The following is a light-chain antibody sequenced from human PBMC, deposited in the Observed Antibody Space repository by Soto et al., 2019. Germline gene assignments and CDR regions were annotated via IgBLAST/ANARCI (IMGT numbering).Light chain of an antibody. V-gene: IGKV4-1*01. CDR1: QTVLYTSNNKNY. CDR3: QQYYSPPIT. CDR2: WAS. J-gene: IGKJ5*01. Sequence: DSVMSQSPTSLAVSLGERATINCRSSQTVLYTSNNKNYLAWYQQKPGQSPTLLIYWASTRESGVPDRFSGGGSGTDFTLTINSLQAEDVAVYFCQQYYSPPITFGQGTRLEIK.